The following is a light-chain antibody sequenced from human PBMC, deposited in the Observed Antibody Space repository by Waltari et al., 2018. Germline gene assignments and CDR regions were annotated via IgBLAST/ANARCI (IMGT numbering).Light chain of an antibody. CDR3: MQALQTPYT. CDR1: QNLLYSNGYNY. CDR2: LGS. V-gene: IGKV2-28*01. Sequence: DIVMTQSPLSLPVTPGEPASISCRSSQNLLYSNGYNYLDWYVQKPGQSPQILIYLGSNRASGCPDRFSGSGSGTDFALKISRVEAEDVGVYYCMQALQTPYTFGLGTKLEI. J-gene: IGKJ2*01.